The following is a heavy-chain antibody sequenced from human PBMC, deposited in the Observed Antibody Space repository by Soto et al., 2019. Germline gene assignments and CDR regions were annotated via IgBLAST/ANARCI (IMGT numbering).Heavy chain of an antibody. Sequence: TLSLTCSVSGSALNSGNYYWSWIRQVPGKGLEWIGRIYVTGAVDYNPSLRDRITISQDTSERQFSLNLRLVTAADTAVYYCARLRIVTNNYKWFDPWGQGTLVTVS. V-gene: IGHV4-31*03. CDR1: GSALNSGNYY. CDR2: IYVTGAV. CDR3: ARLRIVTNNYKWFDP. J-gene: IGHJ5*02. D-gene: IGHD1-20*01.